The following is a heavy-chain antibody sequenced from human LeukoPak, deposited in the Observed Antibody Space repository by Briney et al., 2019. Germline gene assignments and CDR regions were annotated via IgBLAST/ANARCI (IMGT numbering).Heavy chain of an antibody. CDR2: INHSGST. Sequence: SETLSLTCAVYGGSFSGYYWSWIRQPPGKGLEWIGEINHSGSTNYNPSLKSRVTISVDTSKNQFSLKLSSVTAADTAVYYCARDPGYCSSTSCYSYGMDVWGQGTAVTVSS. CDR3: ARDPGYCSSTSCYSYGMDV. V-gene: IGHV4-34*01. D-gene: IGHD2-2*02. J-gene: IGHJ6*02. CDR1: GGSFSGYY.